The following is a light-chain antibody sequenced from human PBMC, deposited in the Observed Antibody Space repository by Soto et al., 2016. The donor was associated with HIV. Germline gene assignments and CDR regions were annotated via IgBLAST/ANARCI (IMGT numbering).Light chain of an antibody. V-gene: IGKV1-6*01. CDR1: QAIRND. J-gene: IGKJ1*01. Sequence: AIRMTQSPTSLSASVGDRVIITCRASQAIRNDLAWYQQKSGQAPKLLIYAASNLQGGIPSRFSGSGSGTDFTLTITTLQPEDFATYYCLQDYSYPRTFGQGTKVEIK. CDR3: LQDYSYPRT. CDR2: AAS.